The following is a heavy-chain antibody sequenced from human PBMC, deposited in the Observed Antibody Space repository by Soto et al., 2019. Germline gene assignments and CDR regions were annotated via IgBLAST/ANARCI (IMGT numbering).Heavy chain of an antibody. J-gene: IGHJ6*02. D-gene: IGHD5-12*01. CDR2: ISYDGSNK. CDR3: AKVEGLVATSLIGMDV. V-gene: IGHV3-30*18. Sequence: GGSLRLSCSASGFTFSSYGMHWVRQAPGKGLEGGAVISYDGSNKYYADSVKGRFTISRDNSKNTLYLQMNSLRAEDTAVYYCAKVEGLVATSLIGMDVWGQGTTVTVSS. CDR1: GFTFSSYG.